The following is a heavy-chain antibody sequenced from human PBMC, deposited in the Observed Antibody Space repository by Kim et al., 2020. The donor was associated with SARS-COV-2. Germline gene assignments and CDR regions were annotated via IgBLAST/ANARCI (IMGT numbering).Heavy chain of an antibody. V-gene: IGHV3-23*01. CDR1: GFTFSSYA. D-gene: IGHD2-21*01. Sequence: GGSLRLSCAASGFTFSSYAMSWVRQAPGKGLEWVSAISGSGGSTYYADSVKGRFTISRDNSKNTLYLQMNSLRAEDTAVYYCAKDSEEKHIVVVIAIRDDAFDIWGQGTMVTVSS. CDR3: AKDSEEKHIVVVIAIRDDAFDI. CDR2: ISGSGGST. J-gene: IGHJ3*02.